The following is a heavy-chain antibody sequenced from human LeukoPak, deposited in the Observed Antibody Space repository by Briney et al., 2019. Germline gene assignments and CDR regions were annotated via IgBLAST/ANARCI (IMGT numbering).Heavy chain of an antibody. CDR3: ARELINSSGWTAGSMYFDY. D-gene: IGHD6-19*01. J-gene: IGHJ4*02. V-gene: IGHV4-61*02. CDR1: GGSISSSIYY. CDR2: IYTSGST. Sequence: ASETLSLTCTVSGGSISSSIYYWSWIRQPAGKGLEWIGRIYTSGSTNYNPSLKSRVTMSVDTSKNQSSLKLSSVTAADTAVYYCARELINSSGWTAGSMYFDYWGQGTLVTVSS.